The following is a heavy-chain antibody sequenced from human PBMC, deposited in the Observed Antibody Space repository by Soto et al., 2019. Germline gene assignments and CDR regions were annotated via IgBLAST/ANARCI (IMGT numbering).Heavy chain of an antibody. CDR2: IIPIFGTA. CDR1: GGTFSSYA. D-gene: IGHD2-15*01. CDR3: AGRVVVVPAGGRHAFEI. J-gene: IGHJ3*02. V-gene: IGHV1-69*01. Sequence: QVQLVQSGAEVKKPGSSVKVSCKASGGTFSSYAISWVRQAPGQGLEWMGGIIPIFGTANYAQKFQGRVKITADESTSTAYKELSSLRSEDTAVYYCAGRVVVVPAGGRHAFEIGGQGTMVTVSS.